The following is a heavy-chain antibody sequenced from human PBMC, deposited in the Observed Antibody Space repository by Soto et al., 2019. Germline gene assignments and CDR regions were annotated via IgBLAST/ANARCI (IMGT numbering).Heavy chain of an antibody. J-gene: IGHJ4*02. CDR2: ISGSDGKT. Sequence: GVSLRLSCVASGFSFGSYALSWVRQAPGKGLEWVSTISGSDGKTFYADSVKGRFSISRDTSQSTLYLQMNSLRADDTAMYYCARWSYLDYWGQGTRVTVSS. V-gene: IGHV3-23*01. CDR3: ARWSYLDY. D-gene: IGHD3-3*01. CDR1: GFSFGSYA.